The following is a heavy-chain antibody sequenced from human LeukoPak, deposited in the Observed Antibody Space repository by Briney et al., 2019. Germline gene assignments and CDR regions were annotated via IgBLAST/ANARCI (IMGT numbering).Heavy chain of an antibody. D-gene: IGHD2-15*01. CDR3: VREGESGIFYFDY. V-gene: IGHV3-53*01. CDR2: IYDGGST. Sequence: GGSLRLSCAASGSTVSSYFMSWVRQAPGKGLEWVSVIYDGGSTDYADSVKGRFTISRDNAKNSLYLQMNSLRAEDTATYYCVREGESGIFYFDYWGQGTLVTVSS. CDR1: GSTVSSYF. J-gene: IGHJ4*02.